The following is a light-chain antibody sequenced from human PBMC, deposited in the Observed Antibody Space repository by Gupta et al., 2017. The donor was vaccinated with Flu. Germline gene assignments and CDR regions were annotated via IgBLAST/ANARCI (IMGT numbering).Light chain of an antibody. CDR1: QSVSSN. CDR2: GAS. V-gene: IGKV3-15*01. J-gene: IGKJ2*01. Sequence: EIVMTQSPATLSVSPGERATLSCRASQSVSSNLAWYQQKPGQAPRLLIYGASTRATGIPARFSGSGSETEFTLTISSLQSEDFAVCYCQQYNNWPQGTFGQGTKLEIK. CDR3: QQYNNWPQGT.